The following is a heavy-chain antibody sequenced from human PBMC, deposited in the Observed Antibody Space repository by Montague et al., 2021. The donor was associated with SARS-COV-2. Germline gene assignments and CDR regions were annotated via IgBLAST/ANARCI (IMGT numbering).Heavy chain of an antibody. CDR2: MSIDNFYA. CDR1: GFTFTDYY. V-gene: IGHV3-11*03. CDR3: ARLSVTNPDNYYYYKGMDV. D-gene: IGHD2-8*01. J-gene: IGHJ6*02. Sequence: SLRLSCPASGFTFTDYYMSWVRQAPGKGLEWISYMSIDNFYATYAGSVKGRFIISRDNAKNSLFLQMNSLRVEDTAVYYCARLSVTNPDNYYYYKGMDVWGQGTTVIVSS.